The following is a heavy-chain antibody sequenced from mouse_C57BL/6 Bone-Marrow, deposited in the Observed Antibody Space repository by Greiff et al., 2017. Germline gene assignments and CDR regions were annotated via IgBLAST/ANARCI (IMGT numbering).Heavy chain of an antibody. CDR3: TTLYYGSRNHY. V-gene: IGHV14-1*01. Sequence: VPPQQSGAEPVRPGALVKLFCPAFGFNLKDFYMPWVKQRPEQGLEWIGKIYSEDGDTEYAPKFPGKATMTADTSSNTAYLQLSSLTSEDTAVYYCTTLYYGSRNHYWGQGTTLTVSS. CDR2: IYSEDGDT. J-gene: IGHJ2*01. CDR1: GFNLKDFY. D-gene: IGHD1-1*01.